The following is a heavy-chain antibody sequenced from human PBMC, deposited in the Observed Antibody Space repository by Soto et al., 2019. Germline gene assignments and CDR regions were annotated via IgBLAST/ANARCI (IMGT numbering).Heavy chain of an antibody. Sequence: QVQLQESGPGLVKPSETLSLTCSVSGDSISRYYWGWIRKPPGKGLEWIGYIYESGESNYIPSLKSRVTMSVDTSTNLFSLRLTSVTAADTAVYYCVRGPPGWWLAYWGQGTLVTVSS. CDR1: GDSISRYY. CDR3: VRGPPGWWLAY. D-gene: IGHD2-21*01. V-gene: IGHV4-59*01. CDR2: IYESGES. J-gene: IGHJ4*02.